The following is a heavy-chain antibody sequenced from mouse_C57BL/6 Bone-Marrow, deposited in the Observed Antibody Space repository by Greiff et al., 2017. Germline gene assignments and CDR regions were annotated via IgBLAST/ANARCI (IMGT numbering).Heavy chain of an antibody. CDR2: ISYDGSN. CDR1: GYSITSGYY. D-gene: IGHD1-1*01. J-gene: IGHJ3*01. Sequence: EVQLQESGPGLVKPSQSLSLTCSVTGYSITSGYYWNWIRQFPGNKLEWMGYISYDGSNNYNPSLKNRISITRDTSKNTFFLKLNSVTTEDTATYYCARDPDYDGVFAYWGQGTMVTVSA. CDR3: ARDPDYDGVFAY. V-gene: IGHV3-6*01.